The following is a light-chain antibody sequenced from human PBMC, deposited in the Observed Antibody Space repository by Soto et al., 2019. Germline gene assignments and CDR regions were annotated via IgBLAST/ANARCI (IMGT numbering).Light chain of an antibody. CDR3: QQYNTFSLT. CDR2: DAS. Sequence: DIQLTQSPSTLSSSLADRVTITCRASQSITARLAWYQQKPGKAPKLLIYDASILERGVPSRFSVSGSGTEGTLTISSLQQDDCATYYCQQYNTFSLTFGGGTKVDIK. J-gene: IGKJ4*01. CDR1: QSITAR. V-gene: IGKV1-5*01.